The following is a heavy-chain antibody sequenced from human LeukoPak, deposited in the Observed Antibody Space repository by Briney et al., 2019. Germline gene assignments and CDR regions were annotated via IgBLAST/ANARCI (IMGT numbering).Heavy chain of an antibody. J-gene: IGHJ4*02. D-gene: IGHD3-10*01. CDR2: IYYSGST. CDR3: ARGTMVRGVIISPYFDY. Sequence: SQTLSLTCTVSGGSISSGDYYWSWIRQPPGKGLERIGYIYYSGSTYYNPSLKSRVTISVDTSKNQFSLKLSSVTAADTAVYYCARGTMVRGVIISPYFDYWGQGTLVTVSS. V-gene: IGHV4-30-4*01. CDR1: GGSISSGDYY.